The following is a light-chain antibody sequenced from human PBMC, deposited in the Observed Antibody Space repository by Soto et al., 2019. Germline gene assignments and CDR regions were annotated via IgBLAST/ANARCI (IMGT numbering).Light chain of an antibody. CDR3: QSYDSSLSVSV. V-gene: IGLV1-40*01. Sequence: QSVLTQPPSVSGAPGQRVTISCTGTSSNIGAGYDVHWYQQLPGTAPKLLIYGNSNRPSGVPYRFSGSKSGTSASLAITGLQAEDEADYYCQSYDSSLSVSVFGGGTKLTVL. J-gene: IGLJ3*02. CDR2: GNS. CDR1: SSNIGAGYD.